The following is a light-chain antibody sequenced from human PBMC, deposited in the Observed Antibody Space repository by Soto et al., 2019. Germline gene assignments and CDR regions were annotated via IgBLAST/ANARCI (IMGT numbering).Light chain of an antibody. CDR1: QSISTW. CDR3: QQYNAYPWT. J-gene: IGKJ1*01. V-gene: IGKV1-5*01. CDR2: DAF. Sequence: DIQMTQSPSTLSTSVGDRVTITCRASQSISTWLAWYQQKAGKAPKVLFYDAFNLESGVPSWFSVRGSGTEFTLTISSLQPDVFTTYFCQQYNAYPWTVGQGTKVELK.